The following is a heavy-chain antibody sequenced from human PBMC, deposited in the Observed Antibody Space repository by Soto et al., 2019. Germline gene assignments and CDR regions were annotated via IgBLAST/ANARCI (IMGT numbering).Heavy chain of an antibody. CDR2: IKKDGSKI. CDR1: GFSFGSSW. CDR3: ATDVSPGSSSLYLDAFDI. D-gene: IGHD6-13*01. J-gene: IGHJ3*02. V-gene: IGHV3-7*05. Sequence: EVQLVDSGGDLVQPGGSLRLSCAASGFSFGSSWMTWVRQAPGKGLEWVANIKKDGSKITYLDSVRGRFTVSRDNAKNSLYLETNSLRAENTALYYCATDVSPGSSSLYLDAFDIWGQGTMVTVSS.